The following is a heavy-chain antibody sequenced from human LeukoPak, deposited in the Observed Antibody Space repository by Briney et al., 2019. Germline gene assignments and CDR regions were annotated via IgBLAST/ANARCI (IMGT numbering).Heavy chain of an antibody. CDR1: GFIFSTYT. V-gene: IGHV3-21*01. J-gene: IGHJ4*02. Sequence: GGSLRLSCEASGFIFSTYTMHWVRQAPGKGLEWVSSISSSSSYIYYADSVKGRFTISRDNAKNSLYLQMNSLRAEDTAVYYCARDSPRYYYDSSGYYSFDYWGQGTLVTVSS. D-gene: IGHD3-22*01. CDR2: ISSSSSYI. CDR3: ARDSPRYYYDSSGYYSFDY.